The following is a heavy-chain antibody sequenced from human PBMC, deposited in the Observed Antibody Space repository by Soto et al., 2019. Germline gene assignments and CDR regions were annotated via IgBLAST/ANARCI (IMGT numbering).Heavy chain of an antibody. Sequence: EVQLVESGGGLVKPGGSLRLSCAASGFTFSSYSMNWVRQAPGKGLEWVSSISSSSSYIYYEDSVKGRFTISRDNVKNSLYLQMTILRADDTDVYYCASSGYFGWFNIDYWGQGTLVTVSS. V-gene: IGHV3-21*01. J-gene: IGHJ4*02. CDR3: ASSGYFGWFNIDY. CDR1: GFTFSSYS. CDR2: ISSSSSYI. D-gene: IGHD3-9*01.